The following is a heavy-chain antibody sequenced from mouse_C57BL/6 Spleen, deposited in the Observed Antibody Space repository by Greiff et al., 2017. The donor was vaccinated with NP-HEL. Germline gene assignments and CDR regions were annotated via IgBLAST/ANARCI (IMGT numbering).Heavy chain of an antibody. J-gene: IGHJ1*03. CDR1: GYAFTNYL. CDR2: INPGSGGT. CDR3: ARYYATFDD. D-gene: IGHD1-1*01. Sequence: VQLQRSGAELVRPGTSVKVSCMASGYAFTNYLIEWLTQRPGQGLEWIGVINPGSGGTNYNKKFKGKATLTADKSTSTAYMQLSSLTSEDSAVCFCARYYATFDDWSTGTTVTVSS. V-gene: IGHV1-54*01.